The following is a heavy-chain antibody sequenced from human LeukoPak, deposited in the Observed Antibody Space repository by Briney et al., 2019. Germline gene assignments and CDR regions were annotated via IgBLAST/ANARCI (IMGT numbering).Heavy chain of an antibody. CDR2: IWADGTNK. CDR1: GFTFSDYG. D-gene: IGHD1/OR15-1a*01. J-gene: IGHJ4*02. V-gene: IGHV3-30*02. CDR3: AKESGATWNIDS. Sequence: GGSLRLSCAASGFTFSDYGMQWVRQAPGKGLEWVAFIWADGTNKHYADSVRGRFTISRDNSKNTVSLQMNSLRAEDTAVYYCAKESGATWNIDSWGQGTLVTVSS.